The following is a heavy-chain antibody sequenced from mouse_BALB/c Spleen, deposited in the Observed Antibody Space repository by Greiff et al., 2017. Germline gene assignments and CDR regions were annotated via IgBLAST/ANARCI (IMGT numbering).Heavy chain of an antibody. V-gene: IGHV1-14*01. CDR3: ARGGITTVVAEDY. J-gene: IGHJ2*01. CDR1: GYTFTSYV. CDR2: INPYNDGT. D-gene: IGHD1-1*01. Sequence: EVQLQQSGPELVKPGASVKMSCKASGYTFTSYVMHWVKQKPGQGIEWIGYINPYNDGTKYNEKFKGKATLTSDKSSSTAYMELSSLTSEDSAVYYCARGGITTVVAEDYWGQGTTLTVSS.